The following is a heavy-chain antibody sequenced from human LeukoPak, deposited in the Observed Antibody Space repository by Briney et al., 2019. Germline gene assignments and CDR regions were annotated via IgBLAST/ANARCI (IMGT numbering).Heavy chain of an antibody. CDR2: ISSSSSYI. CDR3: ARGHSSSWDFYYYYYYGMDV. J-gene: IGHJ6*02. V-gene: IGHV3-11*06. CDR1: GFTFSDYY. D-gene: IGHD6-13*01. Sequence: GGSLRLSCAASGFTFSDYYMSWIRQAPGKGLEWVSSISSSSSYIYYADSVKGRFTISRDNAKNSLYLQMNSLRAEDTAVYYCARGHSSSWDFYYYYYYGMDVWGQGTTVTVSS.